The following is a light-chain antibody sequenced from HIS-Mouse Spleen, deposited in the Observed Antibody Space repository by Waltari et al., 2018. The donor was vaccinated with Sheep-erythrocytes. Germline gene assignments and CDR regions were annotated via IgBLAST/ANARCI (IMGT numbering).Light chain of an antibody. CDR1: SSDVGGYNY. V-gene: IGLV2-11*01. CDR3: CSYAGSYNHV. J-gene: IGLJ1*01. Sequence: QSALTQPRPVSGSPGQSVTISFTGTSSDVGGYNYVSWYQQHPGKAPKPMIYDVSKRPSGGPDRFSGSKSGNTASLTISGLQAEDEADYYCCSYAGSYNHVFATGTKVTVL. CDR2: DVS.